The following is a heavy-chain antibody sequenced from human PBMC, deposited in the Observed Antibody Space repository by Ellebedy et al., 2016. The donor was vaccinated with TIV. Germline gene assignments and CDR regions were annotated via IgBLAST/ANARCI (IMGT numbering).Heavy chain of an antibody. V-gene: IGHV4-39*07. CDR3: AKDALITTIIGRGGWFDP. CDR1: GDSMSSRNLY. Sequence: MPSETLSLTCTVSGDSMSSRNLYWGWVRQAPGEGLQWIGSIYSTWNKYYNPSLESRVSMSIDTSKNQFSLKLTSVTAADTAVYYFAKDALITTIIGRGGWFDPWGQGTLVTVSS. CDR2: IYSTWNK. J-gene: IGHJ5*02. D-gene: IGHD3-22*01.